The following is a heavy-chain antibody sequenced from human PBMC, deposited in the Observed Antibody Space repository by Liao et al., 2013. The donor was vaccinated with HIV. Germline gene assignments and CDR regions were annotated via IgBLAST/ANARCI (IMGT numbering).Heavy chain of an antibody. CDR1: GGSISSGTYY. CDR2: IYSSGST. Sequence: QVQLQESGPGLVKPSQTLSLTCTVSGGSISSGTYYWTWIRQPAGKGLEWIGRIYSSGSTNFGRTYPTGSANNNPSLKSRATISIDQSSNQFSLDLSSVTAADTAVYYCGRLGQPSGDVYTGGYYYMDVWGKGTTVTVSS. J-gene: IGHJ6*03. D-gene: IGHD3-10*01. V-gene: IGHV4-61*02. CDR3: GRLGQPSGDVYTGGYYYMDV.